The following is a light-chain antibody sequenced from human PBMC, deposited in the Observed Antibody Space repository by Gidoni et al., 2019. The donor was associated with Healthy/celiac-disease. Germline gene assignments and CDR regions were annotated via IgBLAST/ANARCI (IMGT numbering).Light chain of an antibody. J-gene: IGLJ1*01. V-gene: IGLV1-51*01. Sequence: HSVLTQPPSVSAAPGPKVTLACSGSSSNIGNNYVSWYQQLPGTAPKLLRYDNNKRPSGIPDRVSGSKSGTSATLGITGLQTGDEADYYCGTWDSRLSAYVFGTGTKVTVL. CDR1: SSNIGNNY. CDR2: DNN. CDR3: GTWDSRLSAYV.